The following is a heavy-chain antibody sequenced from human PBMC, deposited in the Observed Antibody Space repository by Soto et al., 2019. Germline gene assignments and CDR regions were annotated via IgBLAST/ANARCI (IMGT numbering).Heavy chain of an antibody. Sequence: AASVKVSCKASGYTFTSYYMHWVRQAPGQGLEWMGIINPSGGSTSYAQKFQGRVTMTRDTSTSTVYMELSSLRSEDTAVYYCARMLGYCSGGSCYSGDYWGQGTLVTVSS. D-gene: IGHD2-15*01. J-gene: IGHJ4*02. V-gene: IGHV1-46*03. CDR2: INPSGGST. CDR1: GYTFTSYY. CDR3: ARMLGYCSGGSCYSGDY.